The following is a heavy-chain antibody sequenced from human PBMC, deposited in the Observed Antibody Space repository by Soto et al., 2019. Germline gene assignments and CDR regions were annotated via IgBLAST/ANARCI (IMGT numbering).Heavy chain of an antibody. J-gene: IGHJ5*02. D-gene: IGHD2-2*02. CDR3: AEVLYTRGSNVFDP. Sequence: EVQLLESGGGLVQPGGSLRLSCAASGFTLTNYDMSWVRQAPGKGLEWVSGTSGSGATTYYAGSVRGRFTISRDNSKNTMYLQMNSLSAEDTAVYYCAEVLYTRGSNVFDPWGQGTLVTVSS. V-gene: IGHV3-23*01. CDR1: GFTLTNYD. CDR2: TSGSGATT.